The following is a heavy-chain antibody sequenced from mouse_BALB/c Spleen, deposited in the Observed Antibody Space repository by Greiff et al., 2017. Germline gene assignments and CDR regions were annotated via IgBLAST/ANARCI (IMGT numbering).Heavy chain of an antibody. CDR3: ARGYYDYFDY. Sequence: EVQGVESGGGLVKPGGSLKLSCAASGFTFSDYYMYWVRQTPEKRLEWVATISDGGSYTYYPDSVKGRFTISRDNAKNNLYLQMSSLKSEDTAMYYCARGYYDYFDYWGQGTTLTVSS. V-gene: IGHV5-4*02. D-gene: IGHD2-4*01. J-gene: IGHJ2*01. CDR1: GFTFSDYY. CDR2: ISDGGSYT.